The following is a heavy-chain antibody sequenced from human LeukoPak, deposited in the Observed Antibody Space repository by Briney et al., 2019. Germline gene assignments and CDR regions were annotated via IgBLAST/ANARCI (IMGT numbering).Heavy chain of an antibody. Sequence: GGSLRLSCAASGFTFSSYGMHWVRQAPGKGLEWVAFIRYDGSNKYYADSVKGRFTISRDNSKNTLYLQMNSLRAEDTAVCYCAKDRDSGYDNYMDVWGKGTTVTISS. CDR2: IRYDGSNK. V-gene: IGHV3-30*02. CDR3: AKDRDSGYDNYMDV. D-gene: IGHD5-12*01. CDR1: GFTFSSYG. J-gene: IGHJ6*03.